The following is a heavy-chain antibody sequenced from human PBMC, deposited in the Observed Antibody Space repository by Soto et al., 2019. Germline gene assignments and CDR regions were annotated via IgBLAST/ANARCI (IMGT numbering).Heavy chain of an antibody. CDR2: MGNDGITT. CDR3: AKEFQWELHAFDI. J-gene: IGHJ3*02. V-gene: IGHV3-30*02. Sequence: GGSLRLSCAASGVTFGTYGRHWVRQAPGKGLEWVAVMGNDGITTFYADSVKGRFTISRDNSKNTLFLQMNSLRADDTAVYYCAKEFQWELHAFDIWGQGTMVTVSS. CDR1: GVTFGTYG. D-gene: IGHD1-26*01.